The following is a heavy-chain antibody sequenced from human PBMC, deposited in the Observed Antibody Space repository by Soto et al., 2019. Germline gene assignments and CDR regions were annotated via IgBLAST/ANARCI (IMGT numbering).Heavy chain of an antibody. J-gene: IGHJ4*02. CDR1: GFTFSSYA. CDR2: ISSNGGST. V-gene: IGHV3-64*01. CDR3: ARGEAVAGTYRSLGVPDY. D-gene: IGHD6-19*01. Sequence: GGSLRLSCAASGFTFSSYAMHWVRQAPGKGLEYVSAISSNGGSTYHANTLKGRFTISRDNSKNTLYLQMGSLRGEDMAVFYCARGEAVAGTYRSLGVPDYWGQGTLVTVSS.